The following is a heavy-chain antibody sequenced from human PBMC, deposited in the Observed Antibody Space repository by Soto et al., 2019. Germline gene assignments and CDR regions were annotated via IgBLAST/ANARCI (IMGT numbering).Heavy chain of an antibody. CDR3: ARDGIDILTGYYSGYYYYGMDV. CDR2: INPNSGGT. CDR1: CYTFTGYY. Sequence: ASVKVSCKASCYTFTGYYMHWVRQAPGQGLEGMGWINPNSGGTNYAQKFQGWVTMTRDTSIGTAYMELSRLRSDDTAVYYCARDGIDILTGYYSGYYYYGMDVWG. D-gene: IGHD3-9*01. J-gene: IGHJ6*02. V-gene: IGHV1-2*04.